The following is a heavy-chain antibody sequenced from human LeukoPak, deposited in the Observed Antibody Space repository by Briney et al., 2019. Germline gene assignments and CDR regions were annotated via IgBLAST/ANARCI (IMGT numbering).Heavy chain of an antibody. CDR1: GGSMISSY. Sequence: SETLSLTCTVSGGSMISSYWSWVRQPAGKRLEWIGYIYYGGNTNYNPSLMSRVNISIDTSKNQLSLRLTSVTAADTAVYYCARQNYDILTGPNWFDPWGQGTLVTVSS. D-gene: IGHD3-9*01. V-gene: IGHV4-59*08. CDR3: ARQNYDILTGPNWFDP. J-gene: IGHJ5*02. CDR2: IYYGGNT.